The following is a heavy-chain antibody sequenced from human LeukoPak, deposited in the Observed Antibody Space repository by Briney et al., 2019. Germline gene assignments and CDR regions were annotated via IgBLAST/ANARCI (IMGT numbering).Heavy chain of an antibody. CDR1: GYTFSDYY. CDR2: INPSSGGT. Sequence: ASVKVSCKASGYTFSDYYVHWVRQTPGQGLEWMGWINPSSGGTNYAQKFQGRVTTTRDTSISTAYMELGRLRSDDTAVYYCARWAYSSSSVDYWGQGTLVTVSS. D-gene: IGHD6-6*01. CDR3: ARWAYSSSSVDY. J-gene: IGHJ4*02. V-gene: IGHV1-2*02.